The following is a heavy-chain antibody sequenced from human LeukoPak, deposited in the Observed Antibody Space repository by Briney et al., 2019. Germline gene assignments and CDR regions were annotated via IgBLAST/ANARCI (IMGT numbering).Heavy chain of an antibody. CDR2: IIPIFGTA. V-gene: IGHV1-69*13. CDR1: GGTFSSYA. Sequence: SVKVSCKASGGTFSSYAISWVRQAPGQGLEWMGGIIPIFGTANYAQKVQGRVTITADESTSTAYMELGSLRSEDTAVYYCATGGATTHFQHWGQGTLVTVSS. D-gene: IGHD1-26*01. J-gene: IGHJ1*01. CDR3: ATGGATTHFQH.